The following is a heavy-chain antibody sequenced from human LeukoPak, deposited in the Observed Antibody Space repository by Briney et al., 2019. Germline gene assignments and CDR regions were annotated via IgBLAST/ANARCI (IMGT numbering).Heavy chain of an antibody. J-gene: IGHJ5*02. CDR3: AKAFSSAYDYGPTDS. Sequence: PSETLSLTCAVYGGSFSGYYWSWIRQPPGKGLEWVTAISVSAGSTYYADSVKGRFTISRDNSKNTLYLQMDSPGAEDTAVYYCAKAFSSAYDYGPTDSWGQGTLVTVSS. CDR1: GGSFSGYY. D-gene: IGHD4/OR15-4a*01. CDR2: ISVSAGST. V-gene: IGHV3-23*01.